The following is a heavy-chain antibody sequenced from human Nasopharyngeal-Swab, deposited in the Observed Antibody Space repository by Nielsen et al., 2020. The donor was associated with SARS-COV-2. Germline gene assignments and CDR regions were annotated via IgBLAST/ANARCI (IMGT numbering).Heavy chain of an antibody. V-gene: IGHV3-23*01. D-gene: IGHD1-14*01. CDR1: GFTFSLYG. CDR2: IKDDGTNT. Sequence: GGSLRLSCAASGFTFSLYGMNWVRQAPGQGPEWVSTIKDDGTNTHYADSVRGRFTISRDNSKNTLYLQMSSLGAEDTAVYYCAKGTGMTYRAIDYWGQGTLVTASS. J-gene: IGHJ4*02. CDR3: AKGTGMTYRAIDY.